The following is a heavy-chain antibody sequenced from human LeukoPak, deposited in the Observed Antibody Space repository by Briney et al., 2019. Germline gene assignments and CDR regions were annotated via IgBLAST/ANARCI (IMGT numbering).Heavy chain of an antibody. V-gene: IGHV1-8*01. CDR3: AKDPGSSSSWYFDY. Sequence: ASVKVSCKASGYTFTSYDINWVRQATGQGLEWMGWMNPSSGNTGYAQKFQGRVTMTRNTSISTAYMELSSLRSEDTAVYYCAKDPGSSSSWYFDYWGQGTLVTVSS. J-gene: IGHJ4*02. D-gene: IGHD6-13*01. CDR1: GYTFTSYD. CDR2: MNPSSGNT.